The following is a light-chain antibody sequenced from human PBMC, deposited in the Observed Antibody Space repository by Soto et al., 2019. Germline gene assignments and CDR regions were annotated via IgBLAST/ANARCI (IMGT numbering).Light chain of an antibody. CDR1: QSVSSKY. V-gene: IGKV3-20*01. CDR2: GTS. Sequence: EIVLTQSPGTLSLSPGERATLSCRASQSVSSKYLAWYQQKPGQAPRVLIYGTSIRASGVPERFSGGGSGTDFTLTITRLEPEDFAVYYCQQYGSSLFTFSPGT. CDR3: QQYGSSLFT. J-gene: IGKJ3*01.